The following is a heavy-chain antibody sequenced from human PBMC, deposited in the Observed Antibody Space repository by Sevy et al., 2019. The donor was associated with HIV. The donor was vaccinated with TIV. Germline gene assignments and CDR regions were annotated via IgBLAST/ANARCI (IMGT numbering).Heavy chain of an antibody. CDR1: GFTFSSYA. CDR3: ARDSPIMITFGGVKSYYYYMDV. CDR2: ISYDGRNK. D-gene: IGHD3-16*01. Sequence: GGSLRLSCAASGFTFSSYAMHWVRQAPGKGLEWVAVISYDGRNKYYADSVKGRFTISRDNSKNTLYLQMNSLEAEDTAVYYCARDSPIMITFGGVKSYYYYMDVWGKGTTVTVSS. V-gene: IGHV3-30*04. J-gene: IGHJ6*03.